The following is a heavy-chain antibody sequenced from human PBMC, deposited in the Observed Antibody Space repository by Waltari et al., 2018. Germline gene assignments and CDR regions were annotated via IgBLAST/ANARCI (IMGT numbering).Heavy chain of an antibody. J-gene: IGHJ3*01. CDR2: ITGNGGNT. Sequence: EVQLLESGGDFAQPGGSLRLSCTASGFTFNTYAMSWVRQAPGKGLEWVSSITGNGGNTYYADSVDGRFTISRDNPKNTLYLEMTSLRTEDTADYFCAKDERSSTSQAYSFDVWGQGTMVTVSS. D-gene: IGHD5-18*01. V-gene: IGHV3-23*01. CDR3: AKDERSSTSQAYSFDV. CDR1: GFTFNTYA.